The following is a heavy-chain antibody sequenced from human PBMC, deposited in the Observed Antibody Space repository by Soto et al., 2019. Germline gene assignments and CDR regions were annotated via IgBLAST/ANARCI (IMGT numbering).Heavy chain of an antibody. CDR2: INTGNGNT. CDR1: GYSFTTDT. Sequence: QLVQSGAEVKKPGASVRISCKASGYSFTTDTVHWVRQAPGHGLEWMGWINTGNGNTKYSQKFQGRVTITRDTFASTAYLELSSLRSEDTAVYYCATDSGSSGSEGGLDPWGQGNLVTVSS. D-gene: IGHD3-10*01. J-gene: IGHJ5*02. V-gene: IGHV1-3*04. CDR3: ATDSGSSGSEGGLDP.